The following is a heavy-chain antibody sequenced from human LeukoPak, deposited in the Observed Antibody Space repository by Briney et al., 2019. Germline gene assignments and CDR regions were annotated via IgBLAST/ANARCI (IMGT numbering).Heavy chain of an antibody. CDR3: ARVDSGYSGYGPFLN. Sequence: GGSLRLSCAASGFTFSSYSVNWVRQAPGKGLEWVSSISSSSSYIYYADSVKGRFTISRDNAKNSLYLQMNSLRAEDTAVYYCARVDSGYSGYGPFLNWGQGTLVTVSS. CDR1: GFTFSSYS. D-gene: IGHD5-12*01. V-gene: IGHV3-21*01. CDR2: ISSSSSYI. J-gene: IGHJ4*02.